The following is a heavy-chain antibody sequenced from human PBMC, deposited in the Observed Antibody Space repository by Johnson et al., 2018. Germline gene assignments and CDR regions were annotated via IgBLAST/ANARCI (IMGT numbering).Heavy chain of an antibody. D-gene: IGHD4-17*01. V-gene: IGHV3-21*01. CDR1: GFTFSSYS. CDR2: ISSSSRYI. CDR3: ARDFFSAGDYPYYYGMDV. J-gene: IGHJ6*02. Sequence: VQLVQSGGGLVKPGGSLRLSCAASGFTFSSYSMNWVRQAPGQGLEGVASISSSSRYIDYADSEKGRFTISRDNAKNSLSLQMNSLSAEDTAVYYCARDFFSAGDYPYYYGMDVWGQGTTVTVSS.